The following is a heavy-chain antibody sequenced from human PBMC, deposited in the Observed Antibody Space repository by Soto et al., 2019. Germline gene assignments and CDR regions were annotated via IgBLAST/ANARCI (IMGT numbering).Heavy chain of an antibody. Sequence: ASVKVSCKASGYTFTGYYMHWVRQAPGQGLEWMGWINPNSGGTNYAQKFQGWVTMTRDTSISTAYMELSRLRSDDTAVYYCARGKLSCGSLYYYYGMDVWGQGTTVTVSS. J-gene: IGHJ6*02. D-gene: IGHD3-22*01. CDR3: ARGKLSCGSLYYYYGMDV. V-gene: IGHV1-2*04. CDR1: GYTFTGYY. CDR2: INPNSGGT.